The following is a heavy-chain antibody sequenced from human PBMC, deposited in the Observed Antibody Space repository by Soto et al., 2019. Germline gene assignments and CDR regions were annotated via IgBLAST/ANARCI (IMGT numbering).Heavy chain of an antibody. Sequence: QVQLVQSGTEVKKPGASVKVSCKASGYTFTRFGINWVRQAPGQGLEWMGWISGHNGNTHSAQNFQGRVTVTTDTSTNTAYMELRSLRSDDTAVYYCARDFEAGGQRVWGFDFWGQGTLVTVSS. V-gene: IGHV1-18*01. CDR3: ARDFEAGGQRVWGFDF. J-gene: IGHJ4*02. CDR1: GYTFTRFG. CDR2: ISGHNGNT. D-gene: IGHD6-6*01.